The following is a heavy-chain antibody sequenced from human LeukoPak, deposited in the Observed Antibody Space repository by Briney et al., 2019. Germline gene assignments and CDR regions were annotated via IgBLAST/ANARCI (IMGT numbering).Heavy chain of an antibody. J-gene: IGHJ4*02. CDR3: ARDPPYYDILTGYYSP. CDR2: IYTSGST. Sequence: SETLSLTCTVSGGSISSYYWSWIRQPAGKGLEWIGRIYTSGSTNYNPSLKSRVTISVDTSKNQFSLKLSSVTAADTAVYYCARDPPYYDILTGYYSPWGQGTLVTVSS. V-gene: IGHV4-4*07. CDR1: GGSISSYY. D-gene: IGHD3-9*01.